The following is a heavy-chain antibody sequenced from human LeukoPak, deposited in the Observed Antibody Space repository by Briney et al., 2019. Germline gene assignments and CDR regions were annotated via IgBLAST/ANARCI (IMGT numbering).Heavy chain of an antibody. Sequence: ASLKVSCKTSGYTFTTYYIHWVRQAPGQGRDWMGVIKPEGGTTVYAQQFQGRVTTTRNTSISTAYMELSSLRSEDTAVYYCARGRGYYMDVWGKGTTVTVSS. V-gene: IGHV1-8*03. CDR1: GYTFTTYY. J-gene: IGHJ6*03. CDR2: IKPEGGTT. CDR3: ARGRGYYMDV. D-gene: IGHD3-10*01.